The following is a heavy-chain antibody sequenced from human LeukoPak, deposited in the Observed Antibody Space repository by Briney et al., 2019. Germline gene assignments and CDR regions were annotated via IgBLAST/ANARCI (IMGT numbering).Heavy chain of an antibody. J-gene: IGHJ6*02. Sequence: ASVKVSCKASGYTFTSYAMHWVRQAPGQRLEWMGWINAGNGNTKYSQKFQGRVTITRDTSASTAYMELSSLRSEDTAVYYCAREAAAGYGMDVWGQGTTVTVSS. CDR2: INAGNGNT. CDR3: AREAAAGYGMDV. D-gene: IGHD6-25*01. V-gene: IGHV1-3*01. CDR1: GYTFTSYA.